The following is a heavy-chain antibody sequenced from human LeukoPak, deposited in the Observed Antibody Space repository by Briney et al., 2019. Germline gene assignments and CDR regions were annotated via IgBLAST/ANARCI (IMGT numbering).Heavy chain of an antibody. V-gene: IGHV1-18*01. CDR1: GYTFTSYG. D-gene: IGHD6-6*01. Sequence: GTSVKVSCKASGYTFTSYGISWVRQAPGQGLGWMGWISAYNSNTKYAQELQGRVTMTTDTSTSTAYIELRSLRSNDTAVYYCARAGGYSSSSLVAFDIWGQGTMVTVSS. CDR2: ISAYNSNT. J-gene: IGHJ3*02. CDR3: ARAGGYSSSSLVAFDI.